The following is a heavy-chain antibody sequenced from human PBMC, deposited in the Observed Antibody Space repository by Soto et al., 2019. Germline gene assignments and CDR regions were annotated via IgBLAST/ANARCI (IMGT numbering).Heavy chain of an antibody. CDR3: ARQATRYYHGSRAGGHFDY. J-gene: IGHJ4*02. D-gene: IGHD3-9*01. V-gene: IGHV4-31*03. CDR1: GDFISSGNHY. Sequence: SETLSLTCTVSGDFISSGNHYWSWIRQNPGKGLEWIGYIYYSGTTYYNPSLKNRVTVSLDTSKNQFSLQLSSVTAADTAVYFCARQATRYYHGSRAGGHFDYWGQGTLVTVSS. CDR2: IYYSGTT.